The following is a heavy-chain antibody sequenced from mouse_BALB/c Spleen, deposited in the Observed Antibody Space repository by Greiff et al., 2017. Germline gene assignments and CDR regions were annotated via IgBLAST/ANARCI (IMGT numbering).Heavy chain of an antibody. V-gene: IGHV2-9*02. CDR2: IWAGGST. Sequence: QVQLQQSGPGLVAPSQSLSITCTVSGFSLTSYGVHWVRQPPGKGLEWLGVIWAGGSTNYNSALMSRLSISKDNSKSQVFLKMNSLQTDDTAMYYCARERGTVVATYYFDYWGQGTTLTVSS. D-gene: IGHD1-1*01. CDR3: ARERGTVVATYYFDY. CDR1: GFSLTSYG. J-gene: IGHJ2*01.